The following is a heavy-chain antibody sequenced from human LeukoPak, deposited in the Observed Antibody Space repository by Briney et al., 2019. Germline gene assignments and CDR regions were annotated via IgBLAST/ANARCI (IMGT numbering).Heavy chain of an antibody. Sequence: GGSLRLSCAASGFTFSSYWMSWVRQAPGKGLEWVANIKQDGSEKYYVDSVKGRFTISRDNAKNSLYLQMNSLRAEDTAVYYCASGPPYYDILTGYSRPFDYWGQGTLVTVSS. D-gene: IGHD3-9*01. CDR3: ASGPPYYDILTGYSRPFDY. J-gene: IGHJ4*02. CDR2: IKQDGSEK. V-gene: IGHV3-7*03. CDR1: GFTFSSYW.